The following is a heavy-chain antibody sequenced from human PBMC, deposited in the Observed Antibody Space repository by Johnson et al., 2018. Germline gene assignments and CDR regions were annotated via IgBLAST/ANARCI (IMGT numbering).Heavy chain of an antibody. J-gene: IGHJ6*02. V-gene: IGHV3-30*18. CDR2: ISYDGSNK. CDR3: AKETLETVPTYLYYFYYGMDV. CDR1: GFTFSTYA. D-gene: IGHD4-17*01. Sequence: QVQLVQSGGGVVQPGRSLRLPCAASGFTFSTYAMHWVRQAPGKGLEWVAVISYDGSNKYYADSVKGRLPLSRDNSKNTLYLQRKSLRAEDTAVYYCAKETLETVPTYLYYFYYGMDVWGQGTTVTVSS.